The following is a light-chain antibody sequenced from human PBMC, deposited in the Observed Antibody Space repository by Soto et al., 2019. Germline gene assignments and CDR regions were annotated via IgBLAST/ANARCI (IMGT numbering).Light chain of an antibody. CDR2: SAS. J-gene: IGKJ5*01. Sequence: ETVLTQSPGTLSLSPWERVTLSCMASQSVSSNFLAWYQEKPGQTPRLLIYSASNRATGIPARFSGSGSGTDFTLTISSLEPEDFAVYYCQQRSNSITFGQGTRLEIK. CDR1: QSVSSNF. CDR3: QQRSNSIT. V-gene: IGKV3D-20*02.